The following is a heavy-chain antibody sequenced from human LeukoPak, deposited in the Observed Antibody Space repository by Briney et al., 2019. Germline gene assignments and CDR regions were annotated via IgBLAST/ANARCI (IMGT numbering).Heavy chain of an antibody. Sequence: GESLKISCKASGYSFTNNWIAWVHQMPGKGLECMGIIYPGDSDTRYSPSFQGQVTISADKSIDTAYLQWRSLKTSDTAMYYCAKLRAGTGPFEYWGQGALVTVSS. J-gene: IGHJ4*02. D-gene: IGHD3-10*01. CDR2: IYPGDSDT. V-gene: IGHV5-51*07. CDR3: AKLRAGTGPFEY. CDR1: GYSFTNNW.